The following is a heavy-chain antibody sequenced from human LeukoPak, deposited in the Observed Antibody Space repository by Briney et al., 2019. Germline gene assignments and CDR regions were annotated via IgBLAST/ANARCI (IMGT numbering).Heavy chain of an antibody. CDR2: IFSDGTT. CDR1: GFTVGSSF. V-gene: IGHV3-53*01. D-gene: IGHD6-19*01. CDR3: ARDPHSSGWYGDYYYYGMDV. J-gene: IGHJ6*02. Sequence: RSGGSLRLSCAASGFTVGSSFMTWVRQALGKGLEWVSVIFSDGTTYYTDSVKGRFTISRDNSKNTLYLQMNSLRAEDTAVYYCARDPHSSGWYGDYYYYGMDVWGQGTTVTVSS.